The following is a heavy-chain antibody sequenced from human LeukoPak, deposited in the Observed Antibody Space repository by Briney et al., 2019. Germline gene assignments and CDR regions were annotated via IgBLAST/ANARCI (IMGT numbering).Heavy chain of an antibody. CDR1: GGSIGRDY. V-gene: IGHV4-59*08. Sequence: PSETLSLTCTVSGGSIGRDYWTRIRQPPGKGLEYIGYVYYTGATNYSPSLNSRVTISVDTSKNQFSLRLSSVTAADTAVYFCAKYGNSGWVIDYWGPGTLVTVSS. J-gene: IGHJ4*02. D-gene: IGHD6-19*01. CDR3: AKYGNSGWVIDY. CDR2: VYYTGAT.